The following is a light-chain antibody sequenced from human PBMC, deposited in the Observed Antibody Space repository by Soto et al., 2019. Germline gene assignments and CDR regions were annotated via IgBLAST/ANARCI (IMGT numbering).Light chain of an antibody. V-gene: IGKV3-20*01. J-gene: IGKJ1*01. CDR1: QSVSSSY. CDR2: GAS. CDR3: QQYDNSPIT. Sequence: EIVLTQSPGTLSLSPGERATLSFSASQSVSSSYLAWYQQKPGQAPRLLIYGASSRATGIPDRFSGTGSETDFTLTISRLEPEDFAVYYCQQYDNSPITFGQGTKVDIK.